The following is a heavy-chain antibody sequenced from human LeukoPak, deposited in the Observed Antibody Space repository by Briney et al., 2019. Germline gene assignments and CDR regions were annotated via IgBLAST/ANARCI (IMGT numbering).Heavy chain of an antibody. CDR2: ISYDGSNK. Sequence: GGSLGLSCAASGFTFSSYGMHWVRQAPGKGLEWVAVISYDGSNKYYADSVKGRFTISRDNSKNTLYLQMNSLRAEDTAVYYCAKDHRRDGYNAFDYWGQGTLVTVSS. CDR3: AKDHRRDGYNAFDY. D-gene: IGHD5-24*01. V-gene: IGHV3-30*18. CDR1: GFTFSSYG. J-gene: IGHJ4*02.